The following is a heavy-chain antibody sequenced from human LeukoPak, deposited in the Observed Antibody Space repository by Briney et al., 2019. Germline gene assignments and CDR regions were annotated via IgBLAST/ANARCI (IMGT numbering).Heavy chain of an antibody. CDR2: MNPNSGKT. D-gene: IGHD3-22*01. CDR1: GYTFTSYD. J-gene: IGHJ4*02. Sequence: ASVKVSCKASGYTFTSYDINWVRQATGQGLEWMGWMNPNSGKTGYAQKFQGRVTITRNTSISTAYMELSSLRSEDTAVYYCARSYDSSPNLDYWGQGTLVTVSS. V-gene: IGHV1-8*03. CDR3: ARSYDSSPNLDY.